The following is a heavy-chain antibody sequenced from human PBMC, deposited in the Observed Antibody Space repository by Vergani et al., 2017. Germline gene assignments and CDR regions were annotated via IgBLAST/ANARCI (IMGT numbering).Heavy chain of an antibody. J-gene: IGHJ6*02. CDR1: GFTFGDYA. V-gene: IGHV3-49*04. CDR3: TREGGQQLAVYYYYYGMDV. CDR2: IRSKAYGGTT. Sequence: EVQLVESGGGLVQPGRSLRLSCTASGFTFGDYAMSWVRQAPGKGLEWVGFIRSKAYGGTTEYAASVKGRFTISRDDSKSIAYLQMNSLKTEDTAVYYCTREGGQQLAVYYYYYGMDVWGQGTTVTVSS. D-gene: IGHD6-13*01.